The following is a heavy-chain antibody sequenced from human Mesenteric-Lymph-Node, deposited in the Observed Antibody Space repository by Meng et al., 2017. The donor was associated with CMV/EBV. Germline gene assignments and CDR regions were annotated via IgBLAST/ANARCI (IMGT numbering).Heavy chain of an antibody. CDR2: ITPFNGNT. CDR1: GYTFTYRY. CDR3: ARDLGQWFDRGWFDP. J-gene: IGHJ5*02. D-gene: IGHD3-10*01. V-gene: IGHV1-45*02. Sequence: SVKVSCKASGYTFTYRYLHWVRQAPGQALEWMGWITPFNGNTNYAQKFQDRVTITRDRSMSTAYMALSSLRSEDTAVYYCARDLGQWFDRGWFDPWGQGSLVTVSS.